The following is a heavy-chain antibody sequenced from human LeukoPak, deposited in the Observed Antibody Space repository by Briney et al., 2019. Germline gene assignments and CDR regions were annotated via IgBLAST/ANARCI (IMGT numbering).Heavy chain of an antibody. D-gene: IGHD1-26*01. Sequence: GGSLRLSCAASGFSLSVNYMSWVRQAPGKGLEWVSVFFSSGYTKYADSVKGRFTISRDNSENTLNLQMNSLRAEDTAVYYCAAKGNGYSGSYVFAHWGQGILVTVSS. V-gene: IGHV3-66*01. CDR1: GFSLSVNY. CDR2: FFSSGYT. J-gene: IGHJ4*02. CDR3: AAKGNGYSGSYVFAH.